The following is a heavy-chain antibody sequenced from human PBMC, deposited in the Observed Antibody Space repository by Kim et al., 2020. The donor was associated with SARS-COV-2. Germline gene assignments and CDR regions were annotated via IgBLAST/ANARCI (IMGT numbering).Heavy chain of an antibody. CDR3: ARSPLLATNY. J-gene: IGHJ4*02. CDR2: IKDDGSEK. D-gene: IGHD5-12*01. V-gene: IGHV3-7*03. CDR1: GFTFSSYW. Sequence: GGSLRLSCTASGFTFSSYWMSWVRQAPGKGLEWVATIKDDGSEKYHGDSVKGRFTVSRDNAKNSLYLQMNRLRAEDTAIYYCARSPLLATNYWGQGTLVTVPS.